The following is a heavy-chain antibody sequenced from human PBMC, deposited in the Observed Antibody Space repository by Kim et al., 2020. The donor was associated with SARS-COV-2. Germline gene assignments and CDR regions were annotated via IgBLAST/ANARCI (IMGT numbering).Heavy chain of an antibody. CDR2: INTYTGES. J-gene: IGHJ4*02. D-gene: IGHD1-1*01. CDR3: SRAGDLEH. V-gene: IGHV7-4-1*02. CDR1: GYSFTTFA. Sequence: ASVKVSCKTSGYSFTTFALNWVRQAPGQGLEWMAWINTYTGESVAAQDFTGRFVFSLDASLKTAYLEIRSLTSEDTAMYYCSRAGDLEHWGQGTLVSVSS.